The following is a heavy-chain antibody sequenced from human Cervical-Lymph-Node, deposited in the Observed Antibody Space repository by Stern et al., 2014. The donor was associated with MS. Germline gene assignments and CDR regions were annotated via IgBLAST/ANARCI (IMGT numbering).Heavy chain of an antibody. D-gene: IGHD1-1*01. V-gene: IGHV2-5*01. Sequence: ESGPTLVKSTQTLTLTCTFSGFSFSNPGVGVGWILQPPGKALEWVALIYWNGNNRFTASLKNRLTITKSAYTDQVVLSMTNVDPVDTATYYCGRTQIWNWHFDLWGRGSLVTVSS. J-gene: IGHJ2*01. CDR1: GFSFSNPGVG. CDR3: GRTQIWNWHFDL. CDR2: IYWNGNN.